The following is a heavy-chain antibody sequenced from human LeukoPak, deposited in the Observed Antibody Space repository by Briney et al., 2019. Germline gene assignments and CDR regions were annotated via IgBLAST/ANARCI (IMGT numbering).Heavy chain of an antibody. V-gene: IGHV5-51*06. CDR1: GYRFAGYW. CDR3: ATHNYGSGSY. Sequence: GESLKISCKGSGYRFAGYWIGWVRQMPGKGLEWMGIIYPGDSDTRYSPSFQGQVTISVDKSISTAYVQWSSLKASDTAMYYCATHNYGSGSYWGQGTLVTVSS. D-gene: IGHD3-10*01. CDR2: IYPGDSDT. J-gene: IGHJ4*02.